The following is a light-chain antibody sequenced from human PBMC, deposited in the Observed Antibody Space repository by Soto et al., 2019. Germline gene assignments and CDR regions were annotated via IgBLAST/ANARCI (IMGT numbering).Light chain of an antibody. CDR2: GAS. J-gene: IGKJ1*01. CDR1: QSVSSSF. Sequence: EIVLTQSPGTLSLSPGERATLSCRASQSVSSSFLAWYQQKPGQAPRLVIYGASYRATGISDRFSGSGSGTDFTLTISRLEPEDFAVYYCQQSSNWPRTFGQGTKVDIK. CDR3: QQSSNWPRT. V-gene: IGKV3-20*01.